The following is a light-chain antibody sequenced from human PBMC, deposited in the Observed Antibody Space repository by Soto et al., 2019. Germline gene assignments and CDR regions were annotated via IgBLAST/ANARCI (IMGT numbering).Light chain of an antibody. J-gene: IGLJ2*01. V-gene: IGLV2-14*01. Sequence: QSALTQPASVSGSPGQSITISCTGTSSDVDTYKYVSWYQQHPGKAPKLMIYEVSYRPSGVYDRFSGSKSGNTASLTIYGLHAEDEADYYCCSYAVSTTRVQFGGGTKVTVL. CDR2: EVS. CDR1: SSDVDTYKY. CDR3: CSYAVSTTRVQ.